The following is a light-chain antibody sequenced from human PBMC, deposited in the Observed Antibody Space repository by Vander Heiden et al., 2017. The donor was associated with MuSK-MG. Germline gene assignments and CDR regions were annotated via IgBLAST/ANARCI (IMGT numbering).Light chain of an antibody. CDR1: SSDIGRFKF. V-gene: IGLV2-14*01. Sequence: QSALTQPASVSVSPGQSITISCTGTSSDIGRFKFVSWYQQQPGKAPKLIIYEVSNRPAGFSYRFSGSKSGNTASLSISGLQAEDEADYYCSSYSTTTTILFGGGTKLTVL. J-gene: IGLJ2*01. CDR3: SSYSTTTTIL. CDR2: EVS.